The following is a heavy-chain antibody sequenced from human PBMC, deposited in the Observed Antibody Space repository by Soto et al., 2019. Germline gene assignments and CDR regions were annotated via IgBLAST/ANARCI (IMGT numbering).Heavy chain of an antibody. CDR1: GYTFTNYC. V-gene: IGHV1-18*01. Sequence: ASVKVSGKTSGYTFTNYCISWVRQAPGQGLEWMAWISTYNGNTNFARKFQGRITMTTDTSTSTAYMELRSLRSDDTAVYYCAKDRDYIMDVWGQGTTVTVS. CDR2: ISTYNGNT. J-gene: IGHJ6*02. CDR3: AKDRDYIMDV.